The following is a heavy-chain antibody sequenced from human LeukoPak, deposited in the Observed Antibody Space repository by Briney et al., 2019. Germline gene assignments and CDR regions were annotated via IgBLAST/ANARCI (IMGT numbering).Heavy chain of an antibody. CDR2: INPNTGDT. V-gene: IGHV1-2*02. J-gene: IGHJ4*02. CDR1: GYRFTDHH. CDR3: TRVLRLEPAFPFFDC. Sequence: ASVKVSCKASGYRFTDHHIHWIRQAPGQGLEWMGWINPNTGDTIYAQKFQGRVTMTRDTSITTTYMELTGLESVDAAVYFWTRVLRLEPAFPFFDCWGEGTRVTVSS. D-gene: IGHD2-15*01.